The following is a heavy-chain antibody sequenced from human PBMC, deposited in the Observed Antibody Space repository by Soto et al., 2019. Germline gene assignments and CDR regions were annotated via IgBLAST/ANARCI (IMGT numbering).Heavy chain of an antibody. D-gene: IGHD3-10*01. Sequence: QVQLVQSGAEVKKPGASVKVSCKASGYTFTSYDINWVRQATGQGLEWMGWMNPNSGNTGYAQKFQDRVTMTRNTTRSTAYMELISLRSEDTAVYYCARGSNYYASGDDAFDIWGQGTMVTVSS. CDR1: GYTFTSYD. V-gene: IGHV1-8*01. CDR2: MNPNSGNT. J-gene: IGHJ3*02. CDR3: ARGSNYYASGDDAFDI.